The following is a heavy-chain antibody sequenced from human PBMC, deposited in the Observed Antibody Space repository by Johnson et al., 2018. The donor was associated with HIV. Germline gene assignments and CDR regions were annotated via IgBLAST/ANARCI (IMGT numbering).Heavy chain of an antibody. CDR1: GFTFSSYA. J-gene: IGHJ3*01. CDR3: SRDYRGRTVDAFDV. D-gene: IGHD3-16*02. Sequence: VQLVESGGGVVQPGRSLRLSCAASGFTFSSYAMPWVRQAPGKGLAWVAVISYDGRNKYYADSVKGRFTISSDNSKNMLDLQMNSLRAGDAAVYYCSRDYRGRTVDAFDVWGQGTLVIVSS. CDR2: ISYDGRNK. V-gene: IGHV3-30*04.